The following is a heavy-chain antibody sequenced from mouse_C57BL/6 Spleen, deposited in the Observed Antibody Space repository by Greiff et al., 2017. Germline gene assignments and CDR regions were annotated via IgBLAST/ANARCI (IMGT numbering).Heavy chain of an antibody. V-gene: IGHV2-2*01. J-gene: IGHJ4*01. CDR3: ARKGDYYAMDY. CDR2: IWSGGNT. Sequence: VQLQQPGPGLVQPSQSLSITCTVSGFSLTSYGVHWVRQSPGKGLEWLGVIWSGGNTDYNAAFISRLSISKDNSKSQVFFKMNSLQADDTAIYYCARKGDYYAMDYWGQGTSVTVSS. CDR1: GFSLTSYG.